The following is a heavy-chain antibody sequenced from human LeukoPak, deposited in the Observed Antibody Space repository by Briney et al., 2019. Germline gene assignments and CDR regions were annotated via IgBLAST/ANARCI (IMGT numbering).Heavy chain of an antibody. J-gene: IGHJ4*02. CDR2: IIPILGIA. V-gene: IGHV1-69*04. CDR1: GGTFGSYA. Sequence: ASVKVSCKASGGTFGSYAISWVRQAPGQGLEWMGRIIPILGIANYAQKFQGRVTITADKSTSTAYMELSSLRSEDTAVYYCARDPHYGDPYYFDYWGQGTLVTVSS. CDR3: ARDPHYGDPYYFDY. D-gene: IGHD4-17*01.